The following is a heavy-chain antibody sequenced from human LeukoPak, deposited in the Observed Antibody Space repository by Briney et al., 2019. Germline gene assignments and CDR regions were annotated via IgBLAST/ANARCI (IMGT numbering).Heavy chain of an antibody. CDR2: INPNGGGT. Sequence: ASVKVSFKASGYTFTGYYMHWVRQAPGQGLDGMGWINPNGGGTNYAHKFQGRVTMTRDTSISTAYMELSRLRSDDTAVYYCARLWFGELLPVDYWGQGTLVTVSS. V-gene: IGHV1-2*02. CDR1: GYTFTGYY. CDR3: ARLWFGELLPVDY. D-gene: IGHD3-10*01. J-gene: IGHJ4*02.